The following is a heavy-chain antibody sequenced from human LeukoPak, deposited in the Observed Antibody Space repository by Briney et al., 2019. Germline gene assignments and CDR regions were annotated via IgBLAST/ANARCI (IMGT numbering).Heavy chain of an antibody. CDR3: ASEPQGDSSGWYDY. V-gene: IGHV1-18*01. CDR2: ISAYNGNT. Sequence: ASVKVSCKASGYTFTSYGISWVRQAPGQGLEWMGWISAYNGNTNYAQKLQGRVTMTTDTSTSTAYMELRSLRSDDTAVYYCASEPQGDSSGWYDYWGQGTLVTVSS. J-gene: IGHJ4*02. D-gene: IGHD6-19*01. CDR1: GYTFTSYG.